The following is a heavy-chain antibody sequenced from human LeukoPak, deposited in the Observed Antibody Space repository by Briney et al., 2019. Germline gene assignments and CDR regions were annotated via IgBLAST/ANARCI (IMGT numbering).Heavy chain of an antibody. CDR1: GGSISSSSYY. CDR3: ARDSGGTVPHHIAAAGLYFDY. J-gene: IGHJ4*02. Sequence: SETLSLTCTVSGGSISSSSYYWGWIRQPPGKGLEWIGCIYYSGSTYYNPSLKSRVTISVDTSKNQFSLKLSSVTAADTAVYYCARDSGGTVPHHIAAAGLYFDYWGQGTLVTVSS. V-gene: IGHV4-39*07. CDR2: IYYSGST. D-gene: IGHD6-13*01.